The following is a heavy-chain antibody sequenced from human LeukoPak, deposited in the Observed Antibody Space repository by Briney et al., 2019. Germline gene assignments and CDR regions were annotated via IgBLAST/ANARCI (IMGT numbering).Heavy chain of an antibody. CDR3: ARGQRGTNAFDI. V-gene: IGHV4-4*07. CDR1: GGSISIYY. Sequence: TSETLSLTCTVSGGSISIYYWSWIRQPAGKGLEWIGRIYTSGSNKYNPSLKSRVTMSVDTSKNQVSVELSSVTAADTAVYFCARGQRGTNAFDIWGQGTMVTVSS. CDR2: IYTSGSN. J-gene: IGHJ3*02.